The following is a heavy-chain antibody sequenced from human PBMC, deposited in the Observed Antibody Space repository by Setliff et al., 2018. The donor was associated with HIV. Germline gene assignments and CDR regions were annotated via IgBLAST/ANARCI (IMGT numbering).Heavy chain of an antibody. CDR1: GDSVSSRSYY. J-gene: IGHJ4*02. CDR2: IYYSGST. D-gene: IGHD1-26*01. Sequence: PSETLSLTCTVSGDSVSSRSYYWSWIRQPPGKGLEWIGYIYYSGSTNYNPSLKSRVTISVDTSKNQFSLKLRSVTAADTAVYYCARESPRNGGRFHFDYWGQGTLVTVPQ. V-gene: IGHV4-61*01. CDR3: ARESPRNGGRFHFDY.